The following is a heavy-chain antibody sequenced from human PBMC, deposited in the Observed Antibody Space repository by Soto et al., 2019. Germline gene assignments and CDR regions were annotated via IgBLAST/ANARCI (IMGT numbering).Heavy chain of an antibody. D-gene: IGHD3-22*01. J-gene: IGHJ4*02. CDR2: INSDGSST. V-gene: IGHV3-74*01. Sequence: HPGGSLRLSCAASGFTFSSNWMHWVRQAPGKGLVWVSRINSDGSSTDYADSVKGRFTISRDNAKSTLYLQMNSLRADDTAVYYCTRFGTYYDTSGFLYWGQGTLVTVSS. CDR3: TRFGTYYDTSGFLY. CDR1: GFTFSSNW.